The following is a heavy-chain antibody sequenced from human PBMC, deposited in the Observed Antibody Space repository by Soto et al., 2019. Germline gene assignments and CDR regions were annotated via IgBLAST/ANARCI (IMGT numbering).Heavy chain of an antibody. Sequence: QVHLEQWGAGLLKPSETLSLTCAIYNSSLGAFHWTWIRQPPGKGLEWIGELIHGGSTNYNPSLKGRVTFSLDTSKSQFSLHVMSVTAAYTAVYYCARSPLSYDYVRQTWREVGDSFDVWGRGTSVTVSS. D-gene: IGHD3-10*02. V-gene: IGHV4-34*02. CDR3: ARSPLSYDYVRQTWREVGDSFDV. CDR2: LIHGGST. CDR1: NSSLGAFH. J-gene: IGHJ3*01.